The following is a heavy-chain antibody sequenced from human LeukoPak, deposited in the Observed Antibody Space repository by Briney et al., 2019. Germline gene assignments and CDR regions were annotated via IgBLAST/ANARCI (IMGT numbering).Heavy chain of an antibody. CDR2: ISSSTSYI. D-gene: IGHD4-17*01. Sequence: GGSLRPSCAASGFTFSSYSMNWIRQAPGKGLEWVSSISSSTSYIYYADSVKGRFTISKDNAKNSLYLQMNSLRAEDTAVYYCARAGGSTVSHSDYWGQGTLVTVSS. V-gene: IGHV3-21*01. CDR3: ARAGGSTVSHSDY. CDR1: GFTFSSYS. J-gene: IGHJ4*02.